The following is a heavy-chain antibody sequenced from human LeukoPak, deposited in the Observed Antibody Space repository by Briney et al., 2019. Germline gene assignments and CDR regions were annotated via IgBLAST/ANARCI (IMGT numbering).Heavy chain of an antibody. CDR2: IYPGDSDT. Sequence: GESLKICCKGSGYSFTSYGIGWVRQMPGKGLEWMGIIYPGDSDTRYRTSFQRQVTISPDKSISTAYLQWSSLKASDTAMYYCARGRRGTYYYYYYMDVWGKGTTVTISS. J-gene: IGHJ6*03. CDR3: ARGRRGTYYYYYYMDV. D-gene: IGHD2-15*01. V-gene: IGHV5-51*01. CDR1: GYSFTSYG.